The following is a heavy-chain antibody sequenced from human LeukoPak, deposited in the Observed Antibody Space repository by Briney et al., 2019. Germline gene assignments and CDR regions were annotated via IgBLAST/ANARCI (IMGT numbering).Heavy chain of an antibody. D-gene: IGHD5-12*01. CDR2: ISSSSSYI. CDR3: ARVDIVATIFFDY. Sequence: AGGSLRLSCAASGFTFSSYSMNWVRQAPGKGLEWVSSISSSSSYIYYADSVKGRFTISRDNAKNSLYLQMNSLRAEDTAVYYCARVDIVATIFFDYWGQGTLVTVSS. J-gene: IGHJ4*02. CDR1: GFTFSSYS. V-gene: IGHV3-21*01.